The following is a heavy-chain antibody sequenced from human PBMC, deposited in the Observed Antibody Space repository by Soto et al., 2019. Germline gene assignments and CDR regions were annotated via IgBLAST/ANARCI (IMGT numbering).Heavy chain of an antibody. V-gene: IGHV4-31*03. J-gene: IGHJ4*02. Sequence: QVQLQESGPGLVKPSQTLSLTCTVSGGSIRSGGNSWSWIRQHSGKGLEWIGYIYYSGSTYYNPSLQSRLTISLDTSNNQFSLKLSSVTAAHTVVYYCARGVLRTFEYWGQGTLVTVSS. CDR2: IYYSGST. CDR1: GGSIRSGGNS. CDR3: ARGVLRTFEY.